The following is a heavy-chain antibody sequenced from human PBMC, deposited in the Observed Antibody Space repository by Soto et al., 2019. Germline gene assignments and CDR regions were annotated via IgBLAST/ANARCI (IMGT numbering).Heavy chain of an antibody. CDR2: ISWNSGSI. J-gene: IGHJ5*02. V-gene: IGHV3-9*01. CDR3: AKENSSCWYYKWFDP. CDR1: GFTFDDYA. Sequence: EVQLVESGGGLGQPGRSLRLSCAASGFTFDDYAMHWVRQAPGKGLEWVSGISWNSGSIGYADSVKGRFTISRDNAKNSLYLQMNSLRSEDTALYYCAKENSSCWYYKWFDPWGQGTLVTVSS. D-gene: IGHD6-13*01.